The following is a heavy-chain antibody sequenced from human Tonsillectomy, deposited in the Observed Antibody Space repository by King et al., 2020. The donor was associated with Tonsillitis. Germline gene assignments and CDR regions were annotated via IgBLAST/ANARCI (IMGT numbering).Heavy chain of an antibody. CDR1: GFIFNTYG. Sequence: QVQLVESGGGVVQPGRSLRLSCAASGFIFNTYGMNWVRQAPGKGLEWVAVISFDGNHRYYANSVRGRFTISRDNSKNTLFLQMDSLTAEDTAVYYCARTGTGSSSAHFDYWGLGTLVTVSS. J-gene: IGHJ4*02. D-gene: IGHD3-10*01. CDR3: ARTGTGSSSAHFDY. CDR2: ISFDGNHR. V-gene: IGHV3-30*03.